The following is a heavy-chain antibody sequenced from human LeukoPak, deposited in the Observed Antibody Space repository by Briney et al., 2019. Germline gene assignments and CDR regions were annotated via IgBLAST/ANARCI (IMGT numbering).Heavy chain of an antibody. CDR2: IVVGSGNT. CDR1: GFIFTNSA. J-gene: IGHJ6*03. D-gene: IGHD3-3*01. CDR3: ASGDRVIWSGYNPLSYYMDV. Sequence: TSVKVSCKASGFIFTNSAMQWVRQARGQRLEWIGWIVVGSGNTNYAQKFQERVTITRDMSTSTAYMELSGLISEDTAVYYCASGDRVIWSGYNPLSYYMDVWGKGTTVTVSS. V-gene: IGHV1-58*02.